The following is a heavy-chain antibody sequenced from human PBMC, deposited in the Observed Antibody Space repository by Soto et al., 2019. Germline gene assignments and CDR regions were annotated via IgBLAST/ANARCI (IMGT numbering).Heavy chain of an antibody. Sequence: GESLKISCAASGFTFRSYHLHWVRQAPGKGLEWVATISTDENKTYYTDSVKGRFTISRDNSKNTLYLQVNSLRAEDTAVYYCARAMDTAMTSKDNWFDPWGQGTLVTVSS. D-gene: IGHD5-18*01. CDR1: GFTFRSYH. CDR2: ISTDENKT. J-gene: IGHJ5*02. CDR3: ARAMDTAMTSKDNWFDP. V-gene: IGHV3-30-3*01.